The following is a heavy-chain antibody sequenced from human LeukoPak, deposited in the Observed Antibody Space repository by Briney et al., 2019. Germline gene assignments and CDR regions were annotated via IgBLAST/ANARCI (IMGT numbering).Heavy chain of an antibody. Sequence: NPSETLSLTCTVSGGSISSSSYYWGWIRQPPGKGLEWIGSMYYSGSTYYSPSLKSRVTISVDTSKNQFSLKLSSVTAADTAVYYCARAATVTTYYYYYYYMDVWGKGTTVTVSS. D-gene: IGHD4-11*01. CDR2: MYYSGST. CDR1: GGSISSSSYY. J-gene: IGHJ6*03. V-gene: IGHV4-39*07. CDR3: ARAATVTTYYYYYYYMDV.